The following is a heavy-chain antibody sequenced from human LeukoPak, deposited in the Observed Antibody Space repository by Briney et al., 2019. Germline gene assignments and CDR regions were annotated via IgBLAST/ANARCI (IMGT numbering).Heavy chain of an antibody. CDR3: ARDCSSEGPNYYYMDV. D-gene: IGHD6-6*01. J-gene: IGHJ6*03. V-gene: IGHV1-18*01. CDR1: GYTFTSYG. Sequence: ASVKVSCKASGYTFTSYGISWVRQAPGQGLEWMGWISAYNGNTNYAQKLQGRATMTTDTSTSTAYMELRSLRSDDTAVYYCARDCSSEGPNYYYMDVWGKGTTLTVSS. CDR2: ISAYNGNT.